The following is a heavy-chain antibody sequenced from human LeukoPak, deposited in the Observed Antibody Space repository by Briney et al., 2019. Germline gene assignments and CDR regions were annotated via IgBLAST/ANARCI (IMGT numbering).Heavy chain of an antibody. J-gene: IGHJ3*02. CDR3: ARAPIVVVPAAIQGAFDI. D-gene: IGHD2-2*01. CDR1: GFTYSNYW. Sequence: PGGSLRLSCVGSGFTYSNYWMHWVRQAPGKGPVWVSRINPDGTTTDYADSVKGRFTISRDNSKNTLYLQMNSLRAEDTAVYYCARAPIVVVPAAIQGAFDIWGQGTMVTVSS. CDR2: INPDGTTT. V-gene: IGHV3-74*01.